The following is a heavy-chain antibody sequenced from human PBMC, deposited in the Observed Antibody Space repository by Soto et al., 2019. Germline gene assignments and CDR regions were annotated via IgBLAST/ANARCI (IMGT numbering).Heavy chain of an antibody. D-gene: IGHD6-13*01. CDR1: GFTFSSYA. J-gene: IGHJ1*01. CDR2: ISYDGSNK. CDR3: ARDAPLPIAPLQH. Sequence: QVQLVESGGGVVQPGRSLRLSCAASGFTFSSYAMHWVRQAPGKGLEWVAVISYDGSNKYYADSVKGRFTISRDNSKNTLYLQINSLRAEDTAVYYCARDAPLPIAPLQHWGQGTLVTVSS. V-gene: IGHV3-30-3*01.